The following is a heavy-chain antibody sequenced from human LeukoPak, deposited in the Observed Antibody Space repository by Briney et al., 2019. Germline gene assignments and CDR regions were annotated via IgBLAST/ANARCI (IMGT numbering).Heavy chain of an antibody. CDR3: ARDQKKSGTVVVNSYYMDV. V-gene: IGHV4-61*02. CDR1: GGSISSGSYC. D-gene: IGHD2-15*01. J-gene: IGHJ6*03. Sequence: SSQTLSLTCTVSGGSISSGSYCWSWIRQPAGKGREWIGRIYTSGSTNYNPSLKSRVTISVDTSKNPFSLKLSTVTAADTAVYYCARDQKKSGTVVVNSYYMDVWGKGTTVTISS. CDR2: IYTSGST.